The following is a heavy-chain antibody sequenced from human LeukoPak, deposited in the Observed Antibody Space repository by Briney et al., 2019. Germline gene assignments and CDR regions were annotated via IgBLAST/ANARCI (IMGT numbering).Heavy chain of an antibody. J-gene: IGHJ4*02. CDR1: GGTFSSYA. CDR2: IIPIFGTA. D-gene: IGHD6-13*01. Sequence: ASVKVSCKASGGTFSSYAISWVRQAPGQGLEWMGGIIPIFGTADYAQKFQGRVTMTRDTSTSTVYMELSSLRSEDTAVYYCAREGGIAAAAPFDYWGQGTLVTVSS. CDR3: AREGGIAAAAPFDY. V-gene: IGHV1-69*05.